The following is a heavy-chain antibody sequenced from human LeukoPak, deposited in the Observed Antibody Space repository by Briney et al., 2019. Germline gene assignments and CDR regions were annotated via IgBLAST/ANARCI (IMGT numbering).Heavy chain of an antibody. Sequence: GGSLRLSCAASGLTSSTYGMNWVRQAPGKGLEWVSSISSGSSYIYYADSVKGRFTISRDNAKNSLYLQMNSLRAEDTAVCYCARETKQPSDAFDIWGQGTMVTVSS. CDR2: ISSGSSYI. CDR3: ARETKQPSDAFDI. V-gene: IGHV3-21*01. D-gene: IGHD6-13*01. CDR1: GLTSSTYG. J-gene: IGHJ3*02.